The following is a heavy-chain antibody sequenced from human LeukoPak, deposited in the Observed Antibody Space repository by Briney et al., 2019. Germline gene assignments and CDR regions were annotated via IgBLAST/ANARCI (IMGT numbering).Heavy chain of an antibody. Sequence: GRSLRLSCAASGFTFSSYAMHWVRQAPGKGLEWVAGIRHDESNKYYTDSVKGRFTISRDSSKNTLYLQMNSLRPEDTAVYYSARLGYGGSGWYFDDWGQGTLVTVSS. CDR1: GFTFSSYA. J-gene: IGHJ4*02. CDR3: ARLGYGGSGWYFDD. V-gene: IGHV3-33*08. D-gene: IGHD6-19*01. CDR2: IRHDESNK.